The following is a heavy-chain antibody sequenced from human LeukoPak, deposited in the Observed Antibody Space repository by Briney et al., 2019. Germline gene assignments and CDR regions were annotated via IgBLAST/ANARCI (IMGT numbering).Heavy chain of an antibody. V-gene: IGHV4-61*02. CDR1: GGSISSGSYY. J-gene: IGHJ5*02. CDR3: ARADYDFWSGYS. Sequence: SQTLYLTCTVSGGSISSGSYYWSWIRQPAGKGLEWIGRIYTSGSTNYNPSLKSRVTISVDTSKNQFSLKLSSVTAADTAVYYCARADYDFWSGYSWGQGTLVTVSS. D-gene: IGHD3-3*01. CDR2: IYTSGST.